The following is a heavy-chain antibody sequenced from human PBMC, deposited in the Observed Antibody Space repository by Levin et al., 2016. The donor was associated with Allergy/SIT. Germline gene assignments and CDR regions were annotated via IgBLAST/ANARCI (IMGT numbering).Heavy chain of an antibody. CDR2: ISSSGSTI. V-gene: IGHV3-48*03. CDR3: ARDTYYYGSGSYYPYYFDY. J-gene: IGHJ4*02. D-gene: IGHD3-10*01. Sequence: GESLKISCAASGFTFSSYEMNWVRQAPGKGLEWVSYISSSGSTIYYADSVKGRFTISRDNAKNSLYLQMNSLRAEDTAVYYCARDTYYYGSGSYYPYYFDYWGQGTLVTVSS. CDR1: GFTFSSYE.